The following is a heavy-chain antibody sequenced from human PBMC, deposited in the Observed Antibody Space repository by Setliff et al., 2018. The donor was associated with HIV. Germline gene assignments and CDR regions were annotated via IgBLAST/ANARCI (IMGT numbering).Heavy chain of an antibody. CDR3: ARLRSVLGVFDY. CDR2: VYHSGST. J-gene: IGHJ4*02. Sequence: PSETLSLTCTVSGGSISSDYWSWIRQPPGKGLEWIGYVYHSGSTNYNPSLESRVTISVDTSKNQFSMKLRSVTAADTAVYYCARLRSVLGVFDYWVQGTLVTVSS. V-gene: IGHV4-59*08. CDR1: GGSISSDY. D-gene: IGHD4-17*01.